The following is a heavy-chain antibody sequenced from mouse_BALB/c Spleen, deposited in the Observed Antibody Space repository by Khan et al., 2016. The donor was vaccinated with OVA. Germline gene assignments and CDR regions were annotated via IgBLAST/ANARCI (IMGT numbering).Heavy chain of an antibody. Sequence: VQLQQSGAELARPGALVKLSCKASGCNINDYYMHWVKQRPEQGLEWIGWIDPENGETVYDPKFQGKASITANTSSNTAYLQLSSLTSWDTAVYYCTRSGSSAWFAYWGQGTPVTVSA. CDR2: IDPENGET. CDR3: TRSGSSAWFAY. J-gene: IGHJ3*01. CDR1: GCNINDYY. V-gene: IGHV14-1*02.